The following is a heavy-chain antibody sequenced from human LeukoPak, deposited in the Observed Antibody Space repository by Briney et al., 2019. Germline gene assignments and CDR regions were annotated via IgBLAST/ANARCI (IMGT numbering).Heavy chain of an antibody. J-gene: IGHJ4*02. V-gene: IGHV1-18*01. CDR2: ISPHNGNT. D-gene: IGHD3-9*01. CDR1: GYTFTMYG. CDR3: ARDLNYVTLGYDILADVGYYFDY. Sequence: GASVKVSCKASGYTFTMYGISWVRQAPGQGLQWLGWISPHNGNTNYAQDLQSRVTMTTDASTSTAYLELRSLRSDDTATYYCARDLNYVTLGYDILADVGYYFDYGGKGSLVTVSS.